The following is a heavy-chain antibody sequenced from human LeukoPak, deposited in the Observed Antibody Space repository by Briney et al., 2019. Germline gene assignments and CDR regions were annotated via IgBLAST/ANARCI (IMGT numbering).Heavy chain of an antibody. D-gene: IGHD3-22*01. J-gene: IGHJ3*02. CDR3: TTVEYYYDSSGFDWDAFDI. CDR1: GFTFSSYG. CDR2: IRYDGSDK. V-gene: IGHV3-30*02. Sequence: SGGSLRLSCSASGFTFSSYGMHWVRQAPGKGLVWVAFIRYDGSDKYYAESVKGRFTISRDNSKNTLYLQMNSLRTEDTAVYYCTTVEYYYDSSGFDWDAFDIWGQGTMVTVSS.